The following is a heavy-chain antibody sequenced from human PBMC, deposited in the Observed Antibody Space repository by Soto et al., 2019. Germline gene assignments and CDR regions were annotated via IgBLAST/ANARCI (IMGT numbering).Heavy chain of an antibody. J-gene: IGHJ4*02. V-gene: IGHV3-53*04. D-gene: IGHD6-19*01. CDR2: IYSGGST. CDR1: GFTVSSNY. Sequence: EVQLVESGGGLVQPGGSLRLSCAASGFTVSSNYMSWVRQAPGKGLEWVSVIYSGGSTYYADSVKGRFTISRHNSKNTLYLQMNSLSAEDTAVYYCARESGMAAVAGTPYFDYWGQGTLVTVSS. CDR3: ARESGMAAVAGTPYFDY.